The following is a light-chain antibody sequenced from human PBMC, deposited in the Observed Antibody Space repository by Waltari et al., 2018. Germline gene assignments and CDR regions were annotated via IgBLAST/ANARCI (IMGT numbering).Light chain of an antibody. Sequence: QSVLTQPPSVSGAPGQRVTISCTGTSSNIGAGHDVHWYQQFPGPAPKLLIYGNSNRPSGVPDRSAGSKSDTAASLTITGLQAEDEADYFCHSFDSSLSTGVVFGGGTKVTVL. V-gene: IGLV1-40*01. CDR3: HSFDSSLSTGVV. CDR1: SSNIGAGHD. J-gene: IGLJ2*01. CDR2: GNS.